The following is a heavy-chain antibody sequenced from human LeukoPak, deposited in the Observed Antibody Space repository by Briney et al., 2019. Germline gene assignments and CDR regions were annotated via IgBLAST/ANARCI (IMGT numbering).Heavy chain of an antibody. CDR1: GGTFSSYA. CDR3: AREDPNYYDSSGYGPYAFDI. V-gene: IGHV1-69*13. D-gene: IGHD3-22*01. J-gene: IGHJ3*02. CDR2: IIPIIGTA. Sequence: SVKVSCKASGGTFSSYAISWVRQAPGQGLEWMGGIIPIIGTANYAQKFQGRVTITADESTSTAYMELSSLRSEDTAVYYCAREDPNYYDSSGYGPYAFDIWGQGTMVTVSS.